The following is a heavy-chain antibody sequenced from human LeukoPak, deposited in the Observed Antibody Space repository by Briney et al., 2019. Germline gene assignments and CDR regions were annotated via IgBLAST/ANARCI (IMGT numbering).Heavy chain of an antibody. CDR2: ISYDGSNK. D-gene: IGHD3-10*01. Sequence: GGSLRLSCAASGFTFSSYAMHWVRQAPGKGLEWVAVISYDGSNKYYADSVKGRFTISRDNSKNTLYMQMNSLRAEDTAVYSWARERGETADGSYYVDYWGQGTLVTASS. CDR3: ARERGETADGSYYVDY. V-gene: IGHV3-30-3*01. CDR1: GFTFSSYA. J-gene: IGHJ4*02.